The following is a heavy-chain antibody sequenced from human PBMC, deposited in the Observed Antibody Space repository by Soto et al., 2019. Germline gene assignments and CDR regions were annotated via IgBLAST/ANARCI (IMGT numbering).Heavy chain of an antibody. CDR3: ALQRTSHRAGY. V-gene: IGHV4-39*01. J-gene: IGHJ4*02. CDR1: GGSISSSSYY. Sequence: QLQLQESGPGLVKPSETLSLTCTVSGGSISSSSYYWGWIRQPPGKGLEWIGSIYYSGSTYYNPSLKSRVTISVDTSKNQFSLKLSAVTAADTAVDYWALQRTSHRAGYWGQGTLVTVSS. D-gene: IGHD2-2*01. CDR2: IYYSGST.